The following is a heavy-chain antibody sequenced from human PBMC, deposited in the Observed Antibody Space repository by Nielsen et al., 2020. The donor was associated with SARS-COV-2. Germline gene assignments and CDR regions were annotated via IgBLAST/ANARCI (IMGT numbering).Heavy chain of an antibody. CDR1: GFTFSSYW. Sequence: GGSLRLSCAGSGFTFSSYWMSWVRQAPGKGLEWVATIKQDGSEKYDVDSVKGHFTISRDNAKKLLYLQMNSLRAEDTAVYYCARSNVPVGYSSSNQLFDYWGQGTLVTVSS. CDR2: IKQDGSEK. CDR3: ARSNVPVGYSSSNQLFDY. J-gene: IGHJ4*02. V-gene: IGHV3-7*01. D-gene: IGHD6-13*01.